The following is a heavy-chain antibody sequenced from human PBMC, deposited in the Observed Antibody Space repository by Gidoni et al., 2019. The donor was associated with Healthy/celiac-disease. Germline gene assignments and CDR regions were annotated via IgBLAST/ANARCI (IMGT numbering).Heavy chain of an antibody. V-gene: IGHV4-61*01. CDR3: ARRGPGGRSFDI. CDR1: GGSVSIATYY. Sequence: QVQLQESGPGLVKPSETLSPTCTVSGGSVSIATYYWSWTRQPPGKGLEWIGYIYYSGSTNYNPSLKSRVTISVDTSKNQFSLKLSSVTAADTAVYYCARRGPGGRSFDIWGQGTMVTVSS. D-gene: IGHD3-10*01. J-gene: IGHJ3*02. CDR2: IYYSGST.